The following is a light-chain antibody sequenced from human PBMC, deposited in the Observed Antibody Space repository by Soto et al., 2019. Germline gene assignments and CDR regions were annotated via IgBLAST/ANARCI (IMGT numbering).Light chain of an antibody. CDR3: QQLKSYPRT. CDR1: QDISSH. J-gene: IGKJ1*01. V-gene: IGKV1-9*01. Sequence: IQLTQSPSSLSASVGDRVTITCRASQDISSHLAWYQQKPGKAPNLLIYAASTLQSGVPSRLSGSGSGTDFTLTISSLQPEDFATYFCQQLKSYPRTFGQGTKVEIK. CDR2: AAS.